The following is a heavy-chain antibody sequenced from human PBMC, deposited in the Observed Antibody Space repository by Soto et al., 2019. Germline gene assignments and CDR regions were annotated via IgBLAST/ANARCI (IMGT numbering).Heavy chain of an antibody. D-gene: IGHD1-26*01. J-gene: IGHJ4*02. Sequence: EVQLVESGGGLVQPGGSLKLSCAASGFNFSVSAMHWVRQASGKGLEWVGRIKSKSNNYATAYAVSVKGRFTISRDDSNTTAYLQMNSLRAEDTAVYYYYQTTYIVGAPYWGQGTPVTVSS. CDR3: YQTTYIVGAPY. V-gene: IGHV3-73*02. CDR1: GFNFSVSA. CDR2: IKSKSNNYAT.